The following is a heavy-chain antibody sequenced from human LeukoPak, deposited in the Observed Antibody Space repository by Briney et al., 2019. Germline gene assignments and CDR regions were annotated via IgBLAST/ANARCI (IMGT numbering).Heavy chain of an antibody. CDR3: ARIDWAFGEVLIYPHFDS. D-gene: IGHD3-3*01. V-gene: IGHV1-18*01. CDR2: ISAYNGNT. CDR1: GYTFTSYA. Sequence: GASVKVSCKASGYTFTSYAISWVRQAPGQGLEWMGWISAYNGNTNYAQKLQGRVTMTTDTSTNTAYMELRSLRSDDTAVYYCARIDWAFGEVLIYPHFDSWGQGTLVTVSS. J-gene: IGHJ4*02.